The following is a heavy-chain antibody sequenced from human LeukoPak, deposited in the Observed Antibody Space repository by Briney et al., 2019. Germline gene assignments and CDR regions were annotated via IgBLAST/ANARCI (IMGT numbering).Heavy chain of an antibody. CDR1: GFTVSSIY. Sequence: GGSLRLSCAASGFTVSSIYMSWVRQAPGEGREWFSLIYIGGSTFYADSVKGRFTISGDNSKNTLYLQMTRLRAEDTAVYYCARENYFGSGTSFDYWGQGTLVTVSS. CDR3: ARENYFGSGTSFDY. V-gene: IGHV3-53*01. D-gene: IGHD3-10*01. J-gene: IGHJ4*02. CDR2: IYIGGST.